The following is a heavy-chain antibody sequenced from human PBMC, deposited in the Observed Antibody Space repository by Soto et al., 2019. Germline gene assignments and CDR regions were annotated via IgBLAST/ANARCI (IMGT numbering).Heavy chain of an antibody. D-gene: IGHD3-3*01. CDR3: AIFRSGYYYFDY. J-gene: IGHJ4*02. V-gene: IGHV4-61*01. CDR2: IYYSGST. CDR1: GGSVSSGSYY. Sequence: SETLSLTCTVSGGSVSSGSYYWSWIRQPPGKGLEWIGYIYYSGSTNYNPSLKSRVTISVDTSKNQFSLKLSSVTAADTAVYYCAIFRSGYYYFDYWGQGTLVTVSS.